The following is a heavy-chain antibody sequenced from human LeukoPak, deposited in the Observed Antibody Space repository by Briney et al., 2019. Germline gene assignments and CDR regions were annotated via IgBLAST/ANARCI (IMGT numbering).Heavy chain of an antibody. CDR2: ISLDGNNE. Sequence: GGSLRLSCAASGFTFRNYYMHWVRQAPGKGLEWVAVISLDGNNEYYADSVKGRFTISRDNAKNSLYLQMNSLRAEDTAVYYCARDKYGDYVIDYWGQGTLVTVSS. V-gene: IGHV3-30-3*01. J-gene: IGHJ4*02. D-gene: IGHD4-17*01. CDR3: ARDKYGDYVIDY. CDR1: GFTFRNYY.